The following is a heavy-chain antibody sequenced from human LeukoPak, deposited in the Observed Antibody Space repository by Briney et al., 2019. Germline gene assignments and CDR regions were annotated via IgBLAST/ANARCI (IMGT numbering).Heavy chain of an antibody. CDR1: GGTFSSYA. CDR3: ARADSSGWYGVDY. J-gene: IGHJ4*02. V-gene: IGHV1-69*04. CDR2: IIPILGIA. D-gene: IGHD6-19*01. Sequence: GASVKVSCKASGGTFSSYAISWVRQAPGQGLEWMGRIIPILGIANYAQKFQGRVTITADKSTSTAYMELSSLRSEDTAVYYCARADSSGWYGVDYWGQGTLVTVSS.